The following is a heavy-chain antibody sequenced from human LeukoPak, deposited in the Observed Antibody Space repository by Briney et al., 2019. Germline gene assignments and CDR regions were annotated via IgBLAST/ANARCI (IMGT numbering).Heavy chain of an antibody. D-gene: IGHD3-3*01. J-gene: IGHJ4*02. CDR2: ITGSGGSA. V-gene: IGHV3-23*01. CDR1: GFTFGSYA. Sequence: GGSLRLSCAASGFTFGSYATSWVRQAPGKGLEWVSAITGSGGSAYYADSVKGWFTISRDNSKNTLYLQMNSLRAEDTAVYYCAKDFWSGFYKIWDFWGQGTLVTVSS. CDR3: AKDFWSGFYKIWDF.